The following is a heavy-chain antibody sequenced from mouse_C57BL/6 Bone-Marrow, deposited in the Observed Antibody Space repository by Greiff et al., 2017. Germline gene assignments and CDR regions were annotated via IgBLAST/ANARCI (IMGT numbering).Heavy chain of an antibody. J-gene: IGHJ2*01. CDR2: IYPRSGNT. D-gene: IGHD2-5*01. V-gene: IGHV1-81*01. CDR1: GYTFTSYG. CDR3: ARDYSNPDY. Sequence: QVHVKQSGAELARPGASVKLSCKASGYTFTSYGISWVKQRTGQGLEWIGEIYPRSGNTYYNEKFKGKATLTADKSSSTAYMELRSLTSEDSAVYFCARDYSNPDYWGQGTTLTVSS.